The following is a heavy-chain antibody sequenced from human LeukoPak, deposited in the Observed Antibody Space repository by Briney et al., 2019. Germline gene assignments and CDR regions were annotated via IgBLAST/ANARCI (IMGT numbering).Heavy chain of an antibody. CDR2: INHSGYT. J-gene: IGHJ4*02. Sequence: SETLSLTCAVSGVAFSNYYWSWVRQSPTKGLEWIGEINHSGYTNYNPSLKSRVTISIATSKNQFSLMVISVTAADTGVYYCTRAVAGHPDWGQGTLVTVSS. D-gene: IGHD6-19*01. CDR3: TRAVAGHPD. V-gene: IGHV4-34*01. CDR1: GVAFSNYY.